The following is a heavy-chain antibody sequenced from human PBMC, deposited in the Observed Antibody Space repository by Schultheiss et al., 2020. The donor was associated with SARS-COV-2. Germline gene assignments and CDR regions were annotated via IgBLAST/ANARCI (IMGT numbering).Heavy chain of an antibody. CDR1: GFIFSSVS. V-gene: IGHV3-21*01. CDR2: ISSSSSYI. CDR3: ARGPQGRDY. Sequence: GGSLRLSCEDSGFIFSSVSMSWVRQAPGKGLEWVSSISSSSSYIYYADSVKGRFTISRDNAKNSLYLQMNSLRAEDTAVYYCARGPQGRDYWGQGTLVTVSS. J-gene: IGHJ4*02.